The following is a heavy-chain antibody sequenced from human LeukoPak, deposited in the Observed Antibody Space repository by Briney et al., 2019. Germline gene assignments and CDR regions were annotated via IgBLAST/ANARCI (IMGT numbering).Heavy chain of an antibody. J-gene: IGHJ4*02. CDR1: GFTFTSYS. Sequence: GGSLRLSCAASGFTFTSYSMNWVRQAPGKGLEWVSTISGGGGSTYYADSVKGRFTISRDNSKNTLYLQVNSLRAEDTAVYYCAKGGKWDVTPFDYWGQGTLVTASS. D-gene: IGHD1-26*01. V-gene: IGHV3-23*01. CDR3: AKGGKWDVTPFDY. CDR2: ISGGGGST.